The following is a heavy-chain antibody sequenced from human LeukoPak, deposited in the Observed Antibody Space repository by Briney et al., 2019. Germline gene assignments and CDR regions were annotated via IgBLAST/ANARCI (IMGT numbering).Heavy chain of an antibody. D-gene: IGHD6-13*01. V-gene: IGHV2-70*01. CDR2: IDWDDDK. Sequence: SGPALVKPTQTLTLTCTFSGFSLSTSGMCVSWIRQPPGKALEWLALIDWDDDKYYSTSLKTRLTISKDTSKNQVVLTMTKMEPVDTATYYCARTYSSSYLFDYWGQGTLVTVAS. CDR1: GFSLSTSGMC. CDR3: ARTYSSSYLFDY. J-gene: IGHJ4*02.